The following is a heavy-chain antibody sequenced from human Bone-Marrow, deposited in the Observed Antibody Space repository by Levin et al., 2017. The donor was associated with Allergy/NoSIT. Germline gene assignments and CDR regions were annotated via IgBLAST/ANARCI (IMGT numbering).Heavy chain of an antibody. V-gene: IGHV3-7*01. J-gene: IGHJ4*02. CDR3: ARHGSWNFDF. Sequence: SGGSLRLSCAASGFTFSNSWMGWVRQAPGKGLEWVANIKKDGSTSYYVNSVKGRFTVSRDNAENSLYLQMNSLRAEDTAVYYCARHGSWNFDFWGQGTLVTVSS. D-gene: IGHD6-13*01. CDR2: IKKDGSTS. CDR1: GFTFSNSW.